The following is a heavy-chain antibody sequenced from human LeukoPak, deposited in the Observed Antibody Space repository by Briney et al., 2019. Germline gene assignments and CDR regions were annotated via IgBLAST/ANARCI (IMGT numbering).Heavy chain of an antibody. CDR3: AKAPAAAPDY. CDR1: GFTFSNYG. CDR2: ISYDGSNK. V-gene: IGHV3-30*18. Sequence: GRSLRLSCAASGFTFSNYGMHWVRQVPGKGLEWVAVISYDGSNKYYADSVKGRFTISRDNSKNTLYLQMNSLRAEDTAVYYCAKAPAAAPDYWGQGTLVTVSS. J-gene: IGHJ4*02. D-gene: IGHD6-13*01.